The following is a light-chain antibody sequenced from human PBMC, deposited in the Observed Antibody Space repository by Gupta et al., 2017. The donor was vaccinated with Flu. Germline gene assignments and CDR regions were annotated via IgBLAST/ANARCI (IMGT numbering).Light chain of an antibody. V-gene: IGLV2-14*01. J-gene: IGLJ3*02. CDR3: SSYTSSSALGL. CDR2: EVN. Sequence: ITISCTGTSSDIGGYNYVYWYQQHPGKAPKLMIYEVNSRHSGVSDRFSGSKSGNTASLTISGLLTEDEADYYCSSYTSSSALGLFGGGTKLTVL. CDR1: SSDIGGYNY.